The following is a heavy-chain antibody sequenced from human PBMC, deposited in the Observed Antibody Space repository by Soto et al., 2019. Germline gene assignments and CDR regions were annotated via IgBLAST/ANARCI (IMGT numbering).Heavy chain of an antibody. CDR1: VGSSSSYY. D-gene: IGHD6-19*01. CDR3: ARDFVAGTGNWFDP. V-gene: IGHV4-59*01. Sequence: SESLSLTCTVSVGSSSSYYWSWIRQPPGKGLEWIGYIYYSGSTNYNPSLKSRVTISVDTSKNQFSLKLSSVTAADTAVYYCARDFVAGTGNWFDPWGQGTLVTVSS. J-gene: IGHJ5*02. CDR2: IYYSGST.